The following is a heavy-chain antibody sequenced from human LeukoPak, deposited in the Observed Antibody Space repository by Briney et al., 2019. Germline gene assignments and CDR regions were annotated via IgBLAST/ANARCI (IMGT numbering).Heavy chain of an antibody. CDR1: GGTFSSYA. D-gene: IGHD5-18*01. Sequence: GASVKVSCKASGGTFSSYAISWVRQAPGQGLEWMRGIIPIFGTANYAQKFQGRVTITTDESTSTAYMELSSLRSEDTAVYYCARGPQERGYGYGYFDYWGQGTLVTVSS. CDR2: IIPIFGTA. V-gene: IGHV1-69*05. CDR3: ARGPQERGYGYGYFDY. J-gene: IGHJ4*02.